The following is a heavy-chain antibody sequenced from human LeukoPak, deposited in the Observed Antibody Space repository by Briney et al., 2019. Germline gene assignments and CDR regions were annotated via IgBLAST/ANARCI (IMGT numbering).Heavy chain of an antibody. D-gene: IGHD1-14*01. CDR3: ARESKTITGAPGYFGY. J-gene: IGHJ4*02. CDR2: VYNSGST. CDR1: GGSISRGSYY. V-gene: IGHV4-61*02. Sequence: PSETLSLTCIVSGGSISRGSYYWNWIRQPAGTGLEWMGRVYNSGSTNYNPSLKSRVTISTDMSKNQFSLKLSSVTAADTAVYYCARESKTITGAPGYFGYWVQAPLVTVVS.